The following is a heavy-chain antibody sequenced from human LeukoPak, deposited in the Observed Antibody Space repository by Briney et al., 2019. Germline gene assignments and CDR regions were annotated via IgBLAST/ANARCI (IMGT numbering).Heavy chain of an antibody. CDR3: AREGMIVDVDAFDI. V-gene: IGHV1-3*01. J-gene: IGHJ3*02. Sequence: GASVKVSCKASGYTFTSYVIYWLRQAPGQRLEWMGWINAGNGNTKYSQKFQGRVTMTRDMSTSTVYMELSSLRSEDTAVYYCAREGMIVDVDAFDIWGQGTMVTVS. CDR2: INAGNGNT. CDR1: GYTFTSYV. D-gene: IGHD3-22*01.